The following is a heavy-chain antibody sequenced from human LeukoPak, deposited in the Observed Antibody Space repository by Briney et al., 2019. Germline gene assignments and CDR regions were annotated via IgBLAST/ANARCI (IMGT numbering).Heavy chain of an antibody. CDR3: AKDYRNYDSSVSYDY. CDR1: GFTFSSYG. V-gene: IGHV3-30*18. D-gene: IGHD3-22*01. Sequence: GRSLRLSCAASGFTFSSYGMHWVRQAPGKGLEGVAVISYDGSNKYYADSVKGRFTISRDNSKNTLYLQMNSLRAEDTAVYYCAKDYRNYDSSVSYDYWGQGTLVTVSS. J-gene: IGHJ4*02. CDR2: ISYDGSNK.